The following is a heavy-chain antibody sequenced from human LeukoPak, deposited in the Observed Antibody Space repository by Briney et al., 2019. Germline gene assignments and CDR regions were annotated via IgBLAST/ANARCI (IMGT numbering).Heavy chain of an antibody. J-gene: IGHJ2*01. CDR1: GVSIRSGESF. V-gene: IGHV4-34*01. CDR2: INHSRST. Sequence: SETLSLTCAVFGVSIRSGESFSSWIRQPPGKGLEWIGQINHSRSTHYNPSLKSRVTISVDTSKNQFSLKLSSVTAADTAVYYCARVPKYFDLWGRGTLVTVSS. CDR3: ARVPKYFDL.